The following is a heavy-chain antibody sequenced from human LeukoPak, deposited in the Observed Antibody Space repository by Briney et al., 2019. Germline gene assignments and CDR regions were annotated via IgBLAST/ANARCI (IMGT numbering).Heavy chain of an antibody. CDR2: ITWNSAPI. CDR1: GFSFDDYA. Sequence: GGSLRLSCAASGFSFDDYAMHWVRQVPGKGLEWVSGITWNSAPIGYADSVKGRFTISRDNSKNSLYLQMNSLRAEDTAVYYCARDNSYGTLNPYWGQGTLVTVSS. D-gene: IGHD5-18*01. J-gene: IGHJ4*02. V-gene: IGHV3-9*01. CDR3: ARDNSYGTLNPY.